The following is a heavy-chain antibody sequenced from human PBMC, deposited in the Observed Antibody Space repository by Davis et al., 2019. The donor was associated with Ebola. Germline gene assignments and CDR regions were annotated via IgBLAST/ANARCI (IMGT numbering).Heavy chain of an antibody. D-gene: IGHD2-15*01. CDR3: AKEGHIVVVVAAGVDY. CDR1: GFTFSSYS. J-gene: IGHJ4*02. Sequence: PGGSLRLSCAASGFTFSSYSMNWVRQAPGKGLEWVSSISSSSSYIYYADSVKGRFTISRDNAKNTLYLQMNSLRAEDTAVYYCAKEGHIVVVVAAGVDYWGQGTLVTVSS. V-gene: IGHV3-21*04. CDR2: ISSSSSYI.